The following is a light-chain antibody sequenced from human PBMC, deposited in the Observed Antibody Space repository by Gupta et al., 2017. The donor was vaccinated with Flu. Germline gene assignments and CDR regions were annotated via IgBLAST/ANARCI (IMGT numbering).Light chain of an antibody. Sequence: INKFLAWFQQKPGKAPQSVIYAASSLSTGVPSRFSGSGSGTEYTLTVDNLQPEDLGTYYCQQYDSYPRTFGQGTKLEIK. J-gene: IGKJ2*01. CDR1: INKF. V-gene: IGKV1-16*01. CDR2: AAS. CDR3: QQYDSYPRT.